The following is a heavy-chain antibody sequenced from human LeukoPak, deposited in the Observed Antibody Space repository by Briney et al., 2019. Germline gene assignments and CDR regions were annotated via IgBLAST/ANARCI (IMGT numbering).Heavy chain of an antibody. J-gene: IGHJ6*04. CDR2: IYYSGST. Sequence: SETLSLTCTVSGGSVGSGSYYWSWIRQPPGKGLEWIGYIYYSGSTNYNPSLKSRVTISVDTSKNQFSLKLSSVTAADTAVYYCACLTLKTTVTPGYYYYGMDVWGKGTTVTVSS. V-gene: IGHV4-61*01. CDR3: ACLTLKTTVTPGYYYYGMDV. D-gene: IGHD4-17*01. CDR1: GGSVGSGSYY.